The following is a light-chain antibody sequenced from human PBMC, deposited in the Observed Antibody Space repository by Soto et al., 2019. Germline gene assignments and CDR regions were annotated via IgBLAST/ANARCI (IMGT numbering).Light chain of an antibody. J-gene: IGKJ4*01. V-gene: IGKV3D-15*01. Sequence: EIVLTQSPATLSVSPGEIATLSCRASQSISSDVAWYQQKPGQPPRLLIYDASTRATGIPARFSGSQSGTEFTLTISSLLSEDFAVYSCQKYNNWPLTFGGGTKVDIK. CDR1: QSISSD. CDR3: QKYNNWPLT. CDR2: DAS.